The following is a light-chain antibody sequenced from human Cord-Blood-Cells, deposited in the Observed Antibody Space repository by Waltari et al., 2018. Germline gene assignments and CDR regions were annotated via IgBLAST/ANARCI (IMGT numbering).Light chain of an antibody. V-gene: IGLV2-18*02. CDR2: EVS. J-gene: IGLJ2*01. CDR3: SSYTSSSHVV. CDR1: SSDVGSYNR. Sequence: QSALTQPPSVSGSPGQSVTISCTGTSSDVGSYNRVSWYQQPPGTAPKLMIYEVSNLPSGVPDRFSGSKSGNTASLTISGLQAEDEADYYCSSYTSSSHVVFGGGTKLTVL.